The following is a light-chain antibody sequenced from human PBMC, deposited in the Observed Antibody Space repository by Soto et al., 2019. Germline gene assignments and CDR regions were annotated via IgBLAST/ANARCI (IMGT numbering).Light chain of an antibody. V-gene: IGKV1-39*01. Sequence: DIQMTQSPSTLSASVGDRVTITCQTSKDISTSVAWYQQKPGKAPKLLIYAASSLQSGVPSRFSGSGSGTDFTLTISSLQPEDFATYYCQQSYSTPPTFGQGTKVDI. J-gene: IGKJ1*01. CDR1: KDISTS. CDR3: QQSYSTPPT. CDR2: AAS.